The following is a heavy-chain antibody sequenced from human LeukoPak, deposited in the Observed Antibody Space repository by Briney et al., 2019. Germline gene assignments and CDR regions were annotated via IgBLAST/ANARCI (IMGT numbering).Heavy chain of an antibody. CDR2: ISGSGGST. Sequence: GGSLRLSCAASGFTFSSYAMSWVRQAPGKGLEWVSAISGSGGSTYYADSVKGRFTISRDNSKNTLYLQMNSLRAEDTAVYYCAKAGLDSIGGYYYMDVWGKGTTVTVSS. J-gene: IGHJ6*03. V-gene: IGHV3-23*01. D-gene: IGHD3-22*01. CDR1: GFTFSSYA. CDR3: AKAGLDSIGGYYYMDV.